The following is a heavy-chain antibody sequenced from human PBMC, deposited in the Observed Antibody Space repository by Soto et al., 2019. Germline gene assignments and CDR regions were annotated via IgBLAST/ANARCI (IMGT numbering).Heavy chain of an antibody. CDR2: ISSSGSTI. D-gene: IGHD3-16*01. Sequence: GGSLRLSCAASGFTFSDYYMSWVRQAPGKGLEWVSYISSSGSTIYYADSVKGRFTISRDNAKNSLYLQMNSLRAEDTAVYYCARDYRWGKGYYYYYMDVWGKGTTVTVSS. V-gene: IGHV3-11*01. J-gene: IGHJ6*03. CDR1: GFTFSDYY. CDR3: ARDYRWGKGYYYYYMDV.